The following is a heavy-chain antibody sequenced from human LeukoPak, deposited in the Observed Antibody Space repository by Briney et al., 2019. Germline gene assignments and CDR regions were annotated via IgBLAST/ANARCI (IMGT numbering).Heavy chain of an antibody. CDR2: ISWDGDTT. CDR1: GFTFGDYA. Sequence: PGRSLRLSCTASGFTFGDYAMSWVRQAPGKGLEWVSLISWDGDTTYYADSVKGRFTSSRDNSKNSLFLQMNSLRTEDTALYYCAKARGLIGGAFDIWGQGTMATVSS. CDR3: AKARGLIGGAFDI. D-gene: IGHD3-22*01. V-gene: IGHV3-43*01. J-gene: IGHJ3*02.